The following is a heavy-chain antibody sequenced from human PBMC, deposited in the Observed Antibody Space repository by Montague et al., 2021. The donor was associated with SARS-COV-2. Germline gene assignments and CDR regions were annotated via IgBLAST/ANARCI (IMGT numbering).Heavy chain of an antibody. Sequence: SETLSLTCTVSGGSISSYYWSWIRQPPGKGLEWIGYIYYSGSTNYNPSLKSRVTISVDTSKNQFSLKLSSVTAADTAVYYCASPTYYYDSRWSDAFDIWGRGTVVTVSS. CDR2: IYYSGST. V-gene: IGHV4-59*01. J-gene: IGHJ3*02. CDR1: GGSISSYY. D-gene: IGHD3-22*01. CDR3: ASPTYYYDSRWSDAFDI.